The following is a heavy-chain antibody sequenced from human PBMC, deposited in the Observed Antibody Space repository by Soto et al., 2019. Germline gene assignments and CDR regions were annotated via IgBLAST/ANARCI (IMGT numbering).Heavy chain of an antibody. CDR3: SRVDPGETSPFDH. J-gene: IGHJ4*02. D-gene: IGHD3-10*01. V-gene: IGHV1-46*03. CDR2: INPFGGSR. CDR1: GYIFTSYY. Sequence: EASVKVSCKASGYIFTSYYIHWVRQAPGQGLEWMGWINPFGGSRMFAQSFQGRVTMTRDTSTSTVYMEVSSLRSEDTAVYYCSRVDPGETSPFDHWGQGTLVTVS.